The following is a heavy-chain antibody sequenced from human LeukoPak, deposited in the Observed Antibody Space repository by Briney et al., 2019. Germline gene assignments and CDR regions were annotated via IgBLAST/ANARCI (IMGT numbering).Heavy chain of an antibody. CDR2: ISGSGGST. CDR1: GFTFSSYA. D-gene: IGHD1-26*01. CDR3: ARPRYSGSSYFDY. J-gene: IGHJ4*02. Sequence: GGSLRLSCAASGFTFSSYAMTWVRQAPGKGLEWVSVISGSGGSTNYADSVKGRFTISRDNSKNTLYLQMNSLRAEDTAVYYCARPRYSGSSYFDYWGQGTLVTVSS. V-gene: IGHV3-23*01.